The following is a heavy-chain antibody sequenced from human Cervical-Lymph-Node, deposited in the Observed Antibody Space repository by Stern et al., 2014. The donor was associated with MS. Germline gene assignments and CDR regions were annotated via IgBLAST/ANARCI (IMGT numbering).Heavy chain of an antibody. CDR3: TRYGVFGSGWYPYYFDY. CDR1: GFTFGDYA. J-gene: IGHJ4*02. D-gene: IGHD6-19*01. V-gene: IGHV3-49*04. CDR2: IRSKAYGGTT. Sequence: EVQLVESGGGLVQPGRSLRLSCTASGFTFGDYAMSWVRQAPGKGLEWVGFIRSKAYGGTTEYAASVKGRFTISRDDSKSIAYLQMNSLKTEDTAVYYCTRYGVFGSGWYPYYFDYWGQGTLVTVSS.